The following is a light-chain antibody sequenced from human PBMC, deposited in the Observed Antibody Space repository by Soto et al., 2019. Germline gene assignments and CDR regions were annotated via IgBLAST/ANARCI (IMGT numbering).Light chain of an antibody. CDR2: AAS. Sequence: DIQMTQSPTSLSASVGDRVTITCRASQDIRNFVAWYQQKPGKAPKLLIYAASTLQSGVPSRFNGSGSVTDFTLTINSLQPEDVATYSCQKYSSVPVFGPGTKVEIK. J-gene: IGKJ3*01. CDR3: QKYSSVPV. CDR1: QDIRNF. V-gene: IGKV1-27*01.